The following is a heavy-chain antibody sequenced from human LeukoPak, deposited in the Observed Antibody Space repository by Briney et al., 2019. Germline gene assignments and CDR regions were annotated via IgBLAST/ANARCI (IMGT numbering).Heavy chain of an antibody. J-gene: IGHJ4*02. Sequence: GGSVRLLCAACGLTYSSYAMRWARQARGKGLEWVSAISDSGGSTYYADSGKDRFTISRDNSKNTLYLQMNSLRAEDTAVYYCAKDRIDLRVGELPREGLFDYWGQGTLVTVSS. CDR1: GLTYSSYA. CDR3: AKDRIDLRVGELPREGLFDY. CDR2: ISDSGGST. D-gene: IGHD3-16*01. V-gene: IGHV3-23*01.